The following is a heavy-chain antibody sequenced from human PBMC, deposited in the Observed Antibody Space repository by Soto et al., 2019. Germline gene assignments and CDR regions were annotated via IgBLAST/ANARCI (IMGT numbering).Heavy chain of an antibody. CDR2: ISHDGSNK. Sequence: QVQLVESGGGVVQPGRSLRLSCAASGFTFSSYGMHWVRQAPGKGLEWVTLISHDGSNKYYADSVKGRFTISRDNSKNTLYLQMNSLRPEDTAVYYCAKDPYYDVWGGSSGPFDYWGQGTLVTVSS. V-gene: IGHV3-30*18. J-gene: IGHJ4*02. CDR3: AKDPYYDVWGGSSGPFDY. D-gene: IGHD3-3*01. CDR1: GFTFSSYG.